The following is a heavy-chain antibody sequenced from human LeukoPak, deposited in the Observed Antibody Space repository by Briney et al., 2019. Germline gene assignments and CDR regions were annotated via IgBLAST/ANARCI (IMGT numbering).Heavy chain of an antibody. Sequence: GGSLRLSCATSGFTFSSYSMNWVRQAPGKGLEWVSSISSSSSYIYYADSMKARFSISRDKSKNTLYLQINSLQPEDTAVYFCARARGAYSNFDYWGQGTLVTVSS. CDR1: GFTFSSYS. V-gene: IGHV3-21*01. D-gene: IGHD4-11*01. CDR2: ISSSSSYI. J-gene: IGHJ4*02. CDR3: ARARGAYSNFDY.